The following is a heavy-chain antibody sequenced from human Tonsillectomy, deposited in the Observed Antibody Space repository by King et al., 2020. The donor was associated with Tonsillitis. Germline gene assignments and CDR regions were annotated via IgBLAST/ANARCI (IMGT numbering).Heavy chain of an antibody. Sequence: VQLVESGGGLVQPGGSLRLSCAASGFTFSSSAMSWVRQAPGKGLEWVSVVHSGGTATYYADSVKGRFAISRDDSKKTVYLQMNSLRADDTAVYYCAEEGPGSRGLPFDLWGPGTLVTVSS. CDR1: GFTFSSSA. CDR2: VHSGGTAT. J-gene: IGHJ4*02. D-gene: IGHD3-10*01. CDR3: AEEGPGSRGLPFDL. V-gene: IGHV3-23*03.